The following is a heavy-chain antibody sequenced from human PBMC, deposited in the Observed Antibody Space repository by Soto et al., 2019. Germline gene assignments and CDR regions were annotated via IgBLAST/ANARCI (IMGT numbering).Heavy chain of an antibody. CDR1: GFTFSNAW. CDR3: TTAVHSAYYDSSGYYYLLFDY. CDR2: IKSKTDGGTT. D-gene: IGHD3-22*01. Sequence: GGSLRLSCAASGFTFSNAWMSWVRQAPGKGLEWVGRIKSKTDGGTTDYAAPVKGRFTISRDDSKNTLYLQMNSLKTEDTAVYYCTTAVHSAYYDSSGYYYLLFDYWGQGTLVTVSS. V-gene: IGHV3-15*01. J-gene: IGHJ4*02.